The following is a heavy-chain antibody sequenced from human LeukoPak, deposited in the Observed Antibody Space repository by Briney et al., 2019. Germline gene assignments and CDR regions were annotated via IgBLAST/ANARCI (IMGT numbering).Heavy chain of an antibody. CDR3: ARDGGYYGSGSYYYY. CDR2: ISYDGSNK. Sequence: GGSLRLSCAASGFTFSSYAMHWVRQAPGKGLEWVAVISYDGSNKYYADSVKGRFTISRDNSKNTLYLQMNSLRAEDTAVYYCARDGGYYGSGSYYYYWGQGTLVTVSS. D-gene: IGHD3-10*01. CDR1: GFTFSSYA. V-gene: IGHV3-30-3*01. J-gene: IGHJ4*02.